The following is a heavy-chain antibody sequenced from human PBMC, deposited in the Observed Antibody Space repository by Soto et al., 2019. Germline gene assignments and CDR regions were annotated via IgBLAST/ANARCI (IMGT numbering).Heavy chain of an antibody. J-gene: IGHJ4*02. V-gene: IGHV3-30*18. Sequence: GGSLRLSCAAPGFTFSSYGMRWVRQAPGKGLEWVAVISYDGSKKYYADSVKGRFTISRDNSKNTLYLQMNSLRAEDTAVYYSAKDVIYSSSGHFDYWGQGTLVTVSS. D-gene: IGHD6-6*01. CDR2: ISYDGSKK. CDR3: AKDVIYSSSGHFDY. CDR1: GFTFSSYG.